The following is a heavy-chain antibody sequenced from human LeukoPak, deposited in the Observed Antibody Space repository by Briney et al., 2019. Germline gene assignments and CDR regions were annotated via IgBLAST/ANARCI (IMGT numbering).Heavy chain of an antibody. V-gene: IGHV3-21*01. CDR1: GFSFSRSS. CDR3: AREYYYDNNVGNY. Sequence: PGGSLRLSCAASGFSFSRSSMSWVRQAPGKGLEWVASITASSTYIYYADSVKGRFTISRDNAEKSVYLQMNSLRAEDTAVYYCAREYYYDNNVGNYWGQGILVTVSS. J-gene: IGHJ4*02. D-gene: IGHD3-22*01. CDR2: ITASSTYI.